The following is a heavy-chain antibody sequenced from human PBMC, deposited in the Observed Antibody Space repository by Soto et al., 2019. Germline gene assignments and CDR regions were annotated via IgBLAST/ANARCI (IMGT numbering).Heavy chain of an antibody. CDR2: IIPIFGTA. D-gene: IGHD2-2*01. V-gene: IGHV1-69*01. CDR1: GGTFSSYA. J-gene: IGHJ6*02. Sequence: QVPLVQSGAEVKKPGSSVKVSCKASGGTFSSYAISWVRQAPGQGLQWMGGIIPIFGTANYAQKFQGRVTLTADESTRTAYVELSSLRSEDTAVYYCAGGVVPAAILPYYYGMDVWGQGTTVTVSS. CDR3: AGGVVPAAILPYYYGMDV.